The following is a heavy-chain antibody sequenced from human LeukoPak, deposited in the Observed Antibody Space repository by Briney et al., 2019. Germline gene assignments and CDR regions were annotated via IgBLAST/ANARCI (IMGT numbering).Heavy chain of an antibody. CDR2: IIPIFGTA. D-gene: IGHD6-13*01. CDR3: ARVAHDGFSSSWYVGLHYFDY. J-gene: IGHJ4*02. CDR1: GGTFSSYA. V-gene: IGHV1-69*06. Sequence: SVKVSCKASGGTFSSYAISWVRQAPGQGLEWMGGIIPIFGTANYAQKFQGRVTITADKSTSTAYMELSSLRSEDTAVYYCARVAHDGFSSSWYVGLHYFDYWGQGTLVTVSS.